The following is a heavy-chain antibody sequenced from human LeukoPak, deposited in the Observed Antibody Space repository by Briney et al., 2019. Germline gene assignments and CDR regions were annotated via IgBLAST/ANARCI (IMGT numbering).Heavy chain of an antibody. Sequence: PSETLSLTCAVYGGSFSGYYWSWIRQPPGKGLEWIGEINHSGSTNYNPSLKSRVTMSVDTSKNQFSLKLSSVTAADTAVYYCARDHYYDSSGYYPYYFDYWGQGTLVTVSS. CDR3: ARDHYYDSSGYYPYYFDY. CDR1: GGSFSGYY. V-gene: IGHV4-34*01. D-gene: IGHD3-22*01. CDR2: INHSGST. J-gene: IGHJ4*02.